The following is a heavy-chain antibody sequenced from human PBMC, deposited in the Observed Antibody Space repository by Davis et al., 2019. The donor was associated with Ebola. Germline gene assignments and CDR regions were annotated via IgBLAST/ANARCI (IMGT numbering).Heavy chain of an antibody. Sequence: SETLSLTCTVSGGSMSSYYWSWIRLPPGKGLEWIGNIYYGGTTNYSPSLKSRVTISADTSKNQFSLKLSSVTAADTTVYYCARSITIFGPFDPWGQGTLVTVSS. D-gene: IGHD3-3*01. CDR3: ARSITIFGPFDP. CDR1: GGSMSSYY. V-gene: IGHV4-59*12. J-gene: IGHJ5*02. CDR2: IYYGGTT.